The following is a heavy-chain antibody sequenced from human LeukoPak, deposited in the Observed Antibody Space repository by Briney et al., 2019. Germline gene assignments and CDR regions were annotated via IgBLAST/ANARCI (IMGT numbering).Heavy chain of an antibody. J-gene: IGHJ5*02. CDR2: INPSGGST. CDR1: GYTFTCYY. CDR3: ARADSGGDSSGYKWFDP. Sequence: GASVKVSCKAFGYTFTCYYMHWVRQAPGQGLEWMGIINPSGGSTTYAQKFLGRVTMTRDTSTSTVYMELSSLSSEDTAVYYCARADSGGDSSGYKWFDPWGQGTLVTVSS. D-gene: IGHD3-22*01. V-gene: IGHV1-46*01.